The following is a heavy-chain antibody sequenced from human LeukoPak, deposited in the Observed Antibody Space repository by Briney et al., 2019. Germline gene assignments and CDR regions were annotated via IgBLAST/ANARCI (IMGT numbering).Heavy chain of an antibody. CDR3: AREAYYYDGSGHYFDY. V-gene: IGHV1-18*01. Sequence: ASVKVSCKASGYTFTSYGISWVRQAPGQGLEWMGWISAYNGNTNYAQKLQGRVTMTTDTSTSTAYMELRSLRSDDTAVYYCAREAYYYDGSGHYFDYWGQGTLVTVSS. D-gene: IGHD3-22*01. J-gene: IGHJ4*02. CDR1: GYTFTSYG. CDR2: ISAYNGNT.